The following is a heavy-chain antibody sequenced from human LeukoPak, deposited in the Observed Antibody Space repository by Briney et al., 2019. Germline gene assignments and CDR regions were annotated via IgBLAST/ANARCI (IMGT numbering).Heavy chain of an antibody. D-gene: IGHD3-16*01. Sequence: SETLSLTCTVSGGSISSYYWSWIRQPPGKGLEWIGYIYYSGSTNYNPSLKSRVTISVDTSKNQFSLNLTSVTAADTAVYYCARFTPQGYGWGGYNRFDPWGQGTPVTVSS. CDR3: ARFTPQGYGWGGYNRFDP. V-gene: IGHV4-59*01. CDR2: IYYSGST. J-gene: IGHJ5*02. CDR1: GGSISSYY.